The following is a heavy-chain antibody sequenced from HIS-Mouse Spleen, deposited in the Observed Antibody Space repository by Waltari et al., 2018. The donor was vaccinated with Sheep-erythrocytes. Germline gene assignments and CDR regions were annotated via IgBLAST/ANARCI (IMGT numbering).Heavy chain of an antibody. J-gene: IGHJ3*02. Sequence: QVQLQESGPGLVKPSETLSLPCPVSGGPISSYSWSWIRQPPGKGLEWIGYIYYSGSTNYNPSLKSRVTISVDTSKNQFSLKLSSVTAADTAVYYCARFSRPRFWPVGATAFDIWGQGTMVTVSS. CDR1: GGPISSYS. CDR3: ARFSRPRFWPVGATAFDI. CDR2: IYYSGST. D-gene: IGHD1-26*01. V-gene: IGHV4-59*08.